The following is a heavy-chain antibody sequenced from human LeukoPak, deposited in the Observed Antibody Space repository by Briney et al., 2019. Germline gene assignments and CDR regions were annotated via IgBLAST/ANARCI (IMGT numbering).Heavy chain of an antibody. CDR1: GYTFTSYD. J-gene: IGHJ6*02. Sequence: ASVKVSCKASGYTFTSYDINWVRQATGQGLEWMGWMNPNSGNTGYAQKFQGRVTMTRNTSISTAYMELSSLRSEDTAVYYCARGRIAVAGTSTYYYYYGMDVWGQGTPVTVPS. CDR2: MNPNSGNT. CDR3: ARGRIAVAGTSTYYYYYGMDV. V-gene: IGHV1-8*01. D-gene: IGHD6-19*01.